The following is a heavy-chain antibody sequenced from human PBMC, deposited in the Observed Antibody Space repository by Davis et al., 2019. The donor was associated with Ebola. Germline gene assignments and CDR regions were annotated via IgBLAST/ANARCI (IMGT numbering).Heavy chain of an antibody. D-gene: IGHD5-18*01. CDR2: ISYDGSNK. J-gene: IGHJ4*02. V-gene: IGHV3-30*18. CDR3: AKDGRGFSNQYVDTAMAGTLYFDY. Sequence: GESLKISCAASGFTFSSYGMHWVRQAPGKGLEWVAVISYDGSNKYYADSVKGRFTISRDNSKNTLYLQMNSLRAEDTAVYYCAKDGRGFSNQYVDTAMAGTLYFDYWGQGTLVTVSS. CDR1: GFTFSSYG.